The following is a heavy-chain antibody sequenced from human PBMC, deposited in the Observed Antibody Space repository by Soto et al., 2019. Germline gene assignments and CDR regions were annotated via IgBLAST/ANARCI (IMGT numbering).Heavy chain of an antibody. CDR3: ARGSSIAGLYYGMDV. J-gene: IGHJ6*02. D-gene: IGHD6-6*01. CDR2: NYYSGIT. Sequence: QVQLQESGPGLVKPSQTLSLTCTVSGGSISSGGYYWTWIRQHPGKGLEWIGYNYYSGITYYNPSLKSRVTISLDTSMNQFPLKLSSVTAADTAVYYCARGSSIAGLYYGMDVWGQGTTVTVSS. CDR1: GGSISSGGYY. V-gene: IGHV4-31*03.